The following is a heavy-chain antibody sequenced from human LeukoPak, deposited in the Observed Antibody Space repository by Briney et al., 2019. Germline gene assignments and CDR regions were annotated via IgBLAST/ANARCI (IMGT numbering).Heavy chain of an antibody. V-gene: IGHV4-34*01. D-gene: IGHD5-12*01. CDR3: ARAVDAIGDFDI. CDR2: INHSGST. J-gene: IGHJ3*02. Sequence: SETLSLTCAVSGGSFSGYYWSWIRQPPGKGLEWIGEINHSGSTNYNPSLKSRVTISVDTSKNQFSLKLSSVTSADTAVYYCARAVDAIGDFDIWGQGTIVTVSS. CDR1: GGSFSGYY.